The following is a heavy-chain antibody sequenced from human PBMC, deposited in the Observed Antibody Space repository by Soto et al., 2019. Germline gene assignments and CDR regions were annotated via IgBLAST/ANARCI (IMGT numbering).Heavy chain of an antibody. V-gene: IGHV4-39*01. CDR3: ARTYSSGWYGRDASHI. Sequence: QLLLQESGPGLVKPSETLSLTCTVSSGSISSSSSYYWGWIRQPPGKGLEWIGSIYYSGQTYYNPSLKSRVSISVDTSKNQFSLKLSSVAAADTAVYYCARTYSSGWYGRDASHIWGQGTMVTVSS. CDR2: IYYSGQT. CDR1: SGSISSSSSYY. J-gene: IGHJ3*02. D-gene: IGHD6-19*01.